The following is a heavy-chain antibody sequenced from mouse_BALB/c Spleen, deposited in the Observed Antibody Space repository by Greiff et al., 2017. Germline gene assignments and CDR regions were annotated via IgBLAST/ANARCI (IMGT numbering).Heavy chain of an antibody. CDR2: INPSTGYT. CDR1: GYTFTSYW. CDR3: ARKYYYAMDY. Sequence: VQLVESGAELAKPGASVKMSCKASGYTFTSYWMHWVKQRPGQGLEWIGYINPSTGYTEYNQKFKDKATLTADKSSSTAYMQLSSLTSEDSAVYYCARKYYYAMDYWGQGTSVTVSS. J-gene: IGHJ4*01. V-gene: IGHV1-7*01.